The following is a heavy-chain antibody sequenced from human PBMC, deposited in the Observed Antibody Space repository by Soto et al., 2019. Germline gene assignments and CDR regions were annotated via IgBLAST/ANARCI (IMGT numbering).Heavy chain of an antibody. CDR3: ARVSAGTSRALFDY. CDR1: GGTFSSYT. CDR2: IIPILGIA. J-gene: IGHJ4*02. D-gene: IGHD1-7*01. Sequence: SVKVSCKASGGTFSSYTISWVRQAPGQGLEWMGRIIPILGIANYAQKFQGRVTITADKSTSTAYMELSSLRSEDTAVYYCARVSAGTSRALFDYWGQGTLVTVSS. V-gene: IGHV1-69*02.